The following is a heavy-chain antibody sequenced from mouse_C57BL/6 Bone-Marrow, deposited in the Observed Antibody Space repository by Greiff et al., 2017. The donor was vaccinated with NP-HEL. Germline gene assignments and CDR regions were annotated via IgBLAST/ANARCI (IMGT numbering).Heavy chain of an antibody. CDR1: GYTFTSYG. V-gene: IGHV1-81*01. D-gene: IGHD1-1*01. J-gene: IGHJ3*01. CDR3: ARGGYGISYLFAY. Sequence: VQLQQSGAELARPGASVKLSCKASGYTFTSYGISWVKQRTGQGLEWIGEIYPRSGNTYYNEKFKGKATLTADKSSSTAYMELRSLTSEDSAVYFCARGGYGISYLFAYWGQGTLVTVSA. CDR2: IYPRSGNT.